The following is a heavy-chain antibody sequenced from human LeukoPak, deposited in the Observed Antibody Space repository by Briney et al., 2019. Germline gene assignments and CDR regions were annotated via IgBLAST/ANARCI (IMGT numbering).Heavy chain of an antibody. Sequence: PGGSLRLSCAASGFTFSIYGMHWVRQAPGKGLEWVAFIRYDGSNKYYADSVKGRFTISRDNSKNTLYLQMNSLRAEYTAVYYCAKKPSFRAGYFDYWGQGTLVTVSS. J-gene: IGHJ4*02. V-gene: IGHV3-30*02. CDR2: IRYDGSNK. CDR3: AKKPSFRAGYFDY. CDR1: GFTFSIYG.